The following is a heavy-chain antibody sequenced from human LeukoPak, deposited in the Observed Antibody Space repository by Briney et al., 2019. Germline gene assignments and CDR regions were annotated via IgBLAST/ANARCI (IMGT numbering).Heavy chain of an antibody. J-gene: IGHJ4*02. Sequence: SQTLSLTCTVSGGSISSGGYYWSWIRQHPGKGLEWIGYIYYSGSTYYNPSLKSRVTISVDTSKNQFSLKLSSVTAADTAVYYRARSKGIAAAGNNFDYWGQGTLVTVSS. D-gene: IGHD6-13*01. V-gene: IGHV4-31*03. CDR2: IYYSGST. CDR1: GGSISSGGYY. CDR3: ARSKGIAAAGNNFDY.